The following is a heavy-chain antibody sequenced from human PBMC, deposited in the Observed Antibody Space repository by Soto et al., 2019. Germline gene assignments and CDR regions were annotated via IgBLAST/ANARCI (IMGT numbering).Heavy chain of an antibody. CDR2: INPSGGST. Sequence: ASVKVSCKASGYTFTSYYMHWVRQAPGQGLEWMGIINPSGGSTSYAQKFQGRVTMTRDTSTSTVYMELSSLRSEDTAVYYCAREAPERREQLVPPDYWGQGTLVTVSS. CDR1: GYTFTSYY. D-gene: IGHD6-6*01. V-gene: IGHV1-46*01. CDR3: AREAPERREQLVPPDY. J-gene: IGHJ4*02.